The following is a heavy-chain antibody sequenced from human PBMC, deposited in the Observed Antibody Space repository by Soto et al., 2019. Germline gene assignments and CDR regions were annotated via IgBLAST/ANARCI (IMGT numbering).Heavy chain of an antibody. J-gene: IGHJ4*02. CDR1: GGSISRSVYY. CDR2: IYYAGSI. CDR3: ARGLTTLYYFDS. D-gene: IGHD1-1*01. Sequence: QVQLQESGPGLVKSSQTLSLTCSVSGGSISRSVYYWTWLRQHPGQGLEWIGHIYYAGSIYSNPSLKSRLSISLDTSKNQFSLKLSSVTAADTAVYYCARGLTTLYYFDSWGQGTLVSVSS. V-gene: IGHV4-31*03.